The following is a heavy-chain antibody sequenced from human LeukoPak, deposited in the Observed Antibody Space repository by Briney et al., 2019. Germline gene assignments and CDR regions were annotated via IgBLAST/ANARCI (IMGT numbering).Heavy chain of an antibody. J-gene: IGHJ4*02. CDR2: ISGSGGST. V-gene: IGHV3-23*01. CDR3: ARGGLYSYGHFDY. D-gene: IGHD5-18*01. Sequence: HPGGSLRLSCAASGFTFSSYAMSWVRQAPGKGLEWVSAISGSGGSTYYADSVKGRFTISRDNAKNTLYLQMSSLRAEDTAVYYCARGGLYSYGHFDYWGQGTLVTVSS. CDR1: GFTFSSYA.